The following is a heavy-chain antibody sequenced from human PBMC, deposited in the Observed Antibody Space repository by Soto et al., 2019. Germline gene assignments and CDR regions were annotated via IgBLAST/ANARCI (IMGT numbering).Heavy chain of an antibody. D-gene: IGHD2-2*02. Sequence: VQLVESGGGLVQPGGSLRLSCAASGFTFSSYSMNWVRQAPGKGLEWVSYISSSSSTIYYADSVKGRFTISRDNAKNSLYLQMNSLRAEDTAVYYCARVYTRYYYYYMDVWGKGTTVTVSS. CDR3: ARVYTRYYYYYMDV. CDR1: GFTFSSYS. J-gene: IGHJ6*03. V-gene: IGHV3-48*01. CDR2: ISSSSSTI.